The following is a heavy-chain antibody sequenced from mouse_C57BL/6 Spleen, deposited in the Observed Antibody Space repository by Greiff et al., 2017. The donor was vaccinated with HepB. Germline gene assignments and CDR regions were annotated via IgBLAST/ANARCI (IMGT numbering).Heavy chain of an antibody. CDR2: INPSSGYT. CDR1: GYTFTSYW. V-gene: IGHV1-7*01. Sequence: VQLQQPGAELVRPGSSVKLSCKASGYTFTSYWMHWVKQRPGQGLEWIGYINPSSGYTKYNQKFKDKATLTADKSSSTAYMQLSSLTYEDSAVYYCARFYDYDVGFAYWGQGTLVTVSA. CDR3: ARFYDYDVGFAY. D-gene: IGHD2-4*01. J-gene: IGHJ3*01.